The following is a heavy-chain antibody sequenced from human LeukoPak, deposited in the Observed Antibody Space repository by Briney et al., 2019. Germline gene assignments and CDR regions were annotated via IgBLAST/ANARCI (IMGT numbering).Heavy chain of an antibody. CDR2: IYYSGST. CDR3: ARRYTYYDFWSGPKTPFGFDP. CDR1: GGSISSYY. J-gene: IGHJ5*02. D-gene: IGHD3-3*01. V-gene: IGHV4-59*08. Sequence: SETLSLTCTVSGGSISSYYWSWIRQSPGKRLKWIGYIYYSGSTNYNPSLKSRVTISVDTSKNQFSLKLRSVTAADTAVYYCARRYTYYDFWSGPKTPFGFDPWGQGTLVTVSS.